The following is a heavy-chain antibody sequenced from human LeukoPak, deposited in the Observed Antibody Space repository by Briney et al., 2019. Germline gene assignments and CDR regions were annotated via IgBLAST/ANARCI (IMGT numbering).Heavy chain of an antibody. D-gene: IGHD3-3*01. J-gene: IGHJ4*02. V-gene: IGHV1-2*02. CDR1: GYTFTGYY. CDR2: INPNSGGT. CDR3: ARSYYDFWSGYLYYFDY. Sequence: ASVKVSCKASGYTFTGYYMHWVRQAPGQGLGWMGWINPNSGGTNYAQKFQGRVTMTRDTSISTAYMELSRLRSDDTAVYYCARSYYDFWSGYLYYFDYWGQGTLVTVSS.